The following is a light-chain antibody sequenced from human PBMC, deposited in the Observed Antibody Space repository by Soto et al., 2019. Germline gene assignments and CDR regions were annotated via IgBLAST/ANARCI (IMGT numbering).Light chain of an antibody. CDR1: QSVSSSTS. CDR2: GAS. Sequence: EIVLTQSPGTRSLSPGERATLSCRASQSVSSSTSLAWYQQKTGQAPRLLIYGASSRAVGVPDRFSGSGSGTDFTLTISRLEHEDFAVYYCQQYGDSPLTFGGGTKVE. CDR3: QQYGDSPLT. V-gene: IGKV3-20*01. J-gene: IGKJ4*01.